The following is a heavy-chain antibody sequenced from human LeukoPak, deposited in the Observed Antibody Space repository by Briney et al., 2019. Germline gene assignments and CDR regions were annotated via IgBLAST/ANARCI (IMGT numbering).Heavy chain of an antibody. CDR2: VSVFNGDT. J-gene: IGHJ6*03. CDR3: ARGHGYYYYMDV. CDR1: GYRFSRYG. V-gene: IGHV1-18*01. Sequence: EASVKVSCKASGYRFSRYGISWVRQAPGQGPEWLGWVSVFNGDTKYAEKFQGRVTVTTEISTDTAYMELSGLRSDDTGVYYCARGHGYYYYMDVWGKGTTVTVSS.